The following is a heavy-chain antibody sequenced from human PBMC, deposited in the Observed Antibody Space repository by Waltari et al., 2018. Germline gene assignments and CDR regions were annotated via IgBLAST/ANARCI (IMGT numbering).Heavy chain of an antibody. CDR1: GASISSNRHY. D-gene: IGHD5-12*01. J-gene: IGHJ3*01. CDR3: ASYIGASLGTAAFDV. Sequence: QPQLQESGPGLGKPSETLSLTCSVSGASISSNRHYWVWIRQPPGQGLEWIGTMSYSGASYSSPSLKGRATIARDTSNNHRSLKLGSVSAADTAVYYCASYIGASLGTAAFDVWGQGTMVTVSS. V-gene: IGHV4-39*02. CDR2: MSYSGAS.